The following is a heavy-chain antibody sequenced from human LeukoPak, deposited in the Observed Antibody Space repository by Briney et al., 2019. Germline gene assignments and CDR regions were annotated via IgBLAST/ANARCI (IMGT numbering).Heavy chain of an antibody. D-gene: IGHD3-3*01. J-gene: IGHJ4*02. CDR1: GFILSNYW. V-gene: IGHV3-7*01. CDR3: ATGIFGVDY. Sequence: PGGSLRLSCAASGFILSNYWMTWVRQAPGKGLEWVVNINQDGSAKHYVDSVKGRFTISRDIAKNSLYLQMNSLGAEDTAMYYCATGIFGVDYWGQGTLVTGSS. CDR2: INQDGSAK.